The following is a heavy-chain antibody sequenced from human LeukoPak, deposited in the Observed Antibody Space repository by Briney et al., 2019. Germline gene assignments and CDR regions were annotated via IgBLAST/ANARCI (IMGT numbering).Heavy chain of an antibody. V-gene: IGHV3-48*01. CDR3: AGEMDSGSYLAY. CDR1: GFTFSNYN. D-gene: IGHD3-10*01. J-gene: IGHJ4*02. Sequence: GGSLRLSCAASGFTFSNYNMNWVRQAPGKGLEWISFIRRTGTITYYSDSVKGRFTVSGDDATNSLYLQMNSLRADDTAVYYCAGEMDSGSYLAYWGQGALVTVSS. CDR2: IRRTGTIT.